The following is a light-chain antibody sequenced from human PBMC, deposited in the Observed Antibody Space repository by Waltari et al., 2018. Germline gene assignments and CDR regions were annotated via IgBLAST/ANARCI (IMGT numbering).Light chain of an antibody. J-gene: IGKJ2*01. CDR2: KAA. CDR1: RSISRW. Sequence: DIQMTQSPSTLSASVGDTVTITCRASRSISRWLAWFQQKPGKAPKLLNYKAATLESGVPSRFSGSGSGSEFNITISSLQPDDLATEYCQQYNSYSEYTFGQGTKLEMK. V-gene: IGKV1-5*03. CDR3: QQYNSYSEYT.